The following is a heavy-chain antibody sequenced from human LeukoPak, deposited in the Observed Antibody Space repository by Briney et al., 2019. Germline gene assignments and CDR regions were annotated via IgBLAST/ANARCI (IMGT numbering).Heavy chain of an antibody. J-gene: IGHJ4*02. CDR1: GGSVSSGSYY. CDR3: ARLQLQLWSDF. Sequence: SETLSLTCTVSGGSVSSGSYYWSWIRQPPGKGLEWIGYIYYSGSTNYNPSLKSRVTRSLDTSKNQFSLKVSSVTAADTSVYYCARLQLQLWSDFWGQGTLVSVSS. D-gene: IGHD1-1*01. CDR2: IYYSGST. V-gene: IGHV4-61*01.